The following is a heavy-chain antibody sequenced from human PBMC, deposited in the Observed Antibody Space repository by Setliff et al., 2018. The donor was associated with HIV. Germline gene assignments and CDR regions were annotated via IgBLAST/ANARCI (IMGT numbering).Heavy chain of an antibody. CDR2: MNPNSGNT. CDR3: ARGAWYTSGWYSSRYMDV. D-gene: IGHD6-19*01. Sequence: ASVKVSCKASGYTFTSYDINWVRQATGQGLEWMGWMNPNSGNTGYAQKFQGRVTMTRNTSISTAYMELSSLRSEDTAVYYCARGAWYTSGWYSSRYMDVWGRGTTVTVSS. V-gene: IGHV1-8*02. CDR1: GYTFTSYD. J-gene: IGHJ6*03.